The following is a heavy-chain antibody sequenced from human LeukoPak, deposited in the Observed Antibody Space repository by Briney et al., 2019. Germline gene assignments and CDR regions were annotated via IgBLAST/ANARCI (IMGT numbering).Heavy chain of an antibody. V-gene: IGHV4-31*03. CDR1: GGSISSGGYY. CDR3: ARGFLAVADPIYCYYYGMDV. J-gene: IGHJ6*02. D-gene: IGHD2-15*01. Sequence: SQTLSLTCTVSGGSISSGGYYWSWIRQHPGKGLEWIGYIYYSGSTYYNPSLKSRVTISVDTSKNQFSLKLSSVTAADTAVYYCARGFLAVADPIYCYYYGMDVWGQGTTVTVSS. CDR2: IYYSGST.